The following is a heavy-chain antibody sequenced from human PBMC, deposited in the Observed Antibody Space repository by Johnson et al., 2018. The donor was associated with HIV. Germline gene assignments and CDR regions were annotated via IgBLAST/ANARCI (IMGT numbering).Heavy chain of an antibody. V-gene: IGHV3-30*02. Sequence: QVQLVESGGVVVQPGGSLRLSCAASGFTFSSYGMHWVRQAPGKGLEWVAFIRYDGSNKYYADSVKGRFTISRDNSKNTLYLQMNSLRAEDTAVYYCAKEKNGYHWTFDIWGQGTMVTVSS. CDR3: AKEKNGYHWTFDI. J-gene: IGHJ3*02. D-gene: IGHD5-24*01. CDR1: GFTFSSYG. CDR2: IRYDGSNK.